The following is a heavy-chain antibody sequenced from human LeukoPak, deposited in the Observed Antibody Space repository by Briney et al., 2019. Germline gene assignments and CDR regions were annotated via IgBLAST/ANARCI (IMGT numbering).Heavy chain of an antibody. CDR1: GGSISSYYW. J-gene: IGHJ4*02. Sequence: PSETLSLTCTVSGGSISSYYWSWIRQPPGKALEWLARIDWDDDKYYSTSLKTRLTISKDTSKNQVVLIMTNMDPVDTATYYCARIRDSSSSSLDFDYWGQGTLVTVSS. V-gene: IGHV2-70*11. D-gene: IGHD6-6*01. CDR3: ARIRDSSSSSLDFDY. CDR2: IDWDDDK.